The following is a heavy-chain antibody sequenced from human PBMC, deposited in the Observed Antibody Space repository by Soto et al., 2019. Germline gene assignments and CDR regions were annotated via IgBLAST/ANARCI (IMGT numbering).Heavy chain of an antibody. CDR2: IYYSGST. Sequence: PSETLSLTCTVSGGSISSYYWSWIRQPPGKGLGWIGYIYYSGSTNYNPSLKSRVTISVDTSKNQFSLKLSSVTAADTAVYYCARGAARAGILYYYGMDVWGQGTTVTVS. J-gene: IGHJ6*02. V-gene: IGHV4-59*01. CDR1: GGSISSYY. D-gene: IGHD2-15*01. CDR3: ARGAARAGILYYYGMDV.